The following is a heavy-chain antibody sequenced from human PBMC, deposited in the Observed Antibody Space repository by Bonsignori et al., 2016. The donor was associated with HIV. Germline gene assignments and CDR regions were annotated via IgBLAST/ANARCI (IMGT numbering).Heavy chain of an antibody. CDR3: ARAPPYCSGGSCYGFFDY. V-gene: IGHV3-21*01. Sequence: GGSLRLSCAASGFTFSSYSMNWVRQAPGKGLEWVSSISSSSSYIYYADSVKGRFTISRDNAKNSLYLQMNSLRAEDTAVYYCARAPPYCSGGSCYGFFDYWGQGTLVTVSS. D-gene: IGHD2-15*01. CDR2: ISSSSSYI. CDR1: GFTFSSYS. J-gene: IGHJ4*02.